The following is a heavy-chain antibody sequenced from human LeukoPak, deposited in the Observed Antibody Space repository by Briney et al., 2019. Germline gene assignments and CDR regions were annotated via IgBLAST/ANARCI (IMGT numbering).Heavy chain of an antibody. CDR2: IWHDGRSK. V-gene: IGHV3-33*01. J-gene: IGHJ4*02. CDR1: GFTFSKYG. Sequence: GGSLRLSCAASGFTFSKYGMHWVRQAPGKGLEWVAVIWHDGRSKYYADSVKGRFTISRDNSKNTLYQQVNSLRAEDTAVYYCARDRGSNDPIDYWGQGTLVTVSS. CDR3: ARDRGSNDPIDY. D-gene: IGHD2-15*01.